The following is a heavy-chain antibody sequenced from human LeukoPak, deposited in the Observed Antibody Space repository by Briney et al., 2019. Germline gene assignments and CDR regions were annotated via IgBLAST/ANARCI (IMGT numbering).Heavy chain of an antibody. CDR1: GDFMNNYY. CDR2: IFYSGAT. D-gene: IGHD1-26*01. V-gene: IGHV4-59*08. CDR3: ARRPSGFDY. Sequence: SETLSLTCIVSGDFMNNYYWSWIRQSPGTGLEWIGYIFYSGATNLNPPLKSRVTISVDTSKNQFSLKLSSVTAADTAVYYCARRPSGFDYWGQGTLVTVSS. J-gene: IGHJ4*02.